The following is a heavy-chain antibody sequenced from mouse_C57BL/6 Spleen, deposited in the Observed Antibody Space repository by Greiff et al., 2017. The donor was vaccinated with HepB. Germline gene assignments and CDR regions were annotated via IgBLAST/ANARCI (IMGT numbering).Heavy chain of an antibody. D-gene: IGHD2-10*02. CDR1: GFTFSDYG. CDR3: ARRYGNYRYYFDY. CDR2: ISSGSSTI. V-gene: IGHV5-17*01. Sequence: EVKLMESGGGLVKPGGSLKLSCAASGFTFSDYGMHWVRQAPEKGLEWVAYISSGSSTIYYADTVKGRFTISRDNAKNTLFLQMTSLRSEDTAMYYCARRYGNYRYYFDYWGQGTTLTVSS. J-gene: IGHJ2*01.